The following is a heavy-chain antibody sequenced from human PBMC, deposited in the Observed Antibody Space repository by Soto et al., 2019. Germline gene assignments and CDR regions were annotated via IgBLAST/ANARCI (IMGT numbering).Heavy chain of an antibody. CDR1: GGSISSYY. J-gene: IGHJ3*02. CDR2: IYYSGGT. Sequence: SETLSLTCTVSGGSISSYYWGWIRQPPGKGLEWIGYIYYSGGTNYNPSLKSRVTIAVYTSKNQLSLKLSSVTAADTAVYYCARNAKRVIVGAMMAFDIWGQGTMVTVSS. D-gene: IGHD1-26*01. V-gene: IGHV4-59*01. CDR3: ARNAKRVIVGAMMAFDI.